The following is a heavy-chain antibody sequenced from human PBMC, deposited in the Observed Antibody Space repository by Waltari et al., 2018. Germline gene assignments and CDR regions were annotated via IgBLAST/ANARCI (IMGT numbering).Heavy chain of an antibody. V-gene: IGHV4-31*03. CDR2: IYYSGST. D-gene: IGHD3-10*01. CDR3: ARLGSTMVRGVIITRGAFDI. Sequence: QVQLQESGPGLVKPSQTLSLTCTVSGGSISSGGSYWSWIRQPPGTGLEWIGYIYYSGSTYYNPSLKSRVTISVDTSKNQFSLKLSSVTAADTAVYYCARLGSTMVRGVIITRGAFDIWGQGTMVTVSS. J-gene: IGHJ3*02. CDR1: GGSISSGGSY.